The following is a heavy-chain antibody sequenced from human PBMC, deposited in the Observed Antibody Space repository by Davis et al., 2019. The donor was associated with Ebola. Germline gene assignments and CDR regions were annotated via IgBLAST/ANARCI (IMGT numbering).Heavy chain of an antibody. V-gene: IGHV3-30-3*01. CDR1: GFTLSSYA. CDR3: AREGAEQAFDI. D-gene: IGHD1-26*01. J-gene: IGHJ3*02. CDR2: ILYDGSNQ. Sequence: GESLKISCVASGFTLSSYAMHWVRQAPGKGLEWVALILYDGSNQYYADSVKGRFTVSRDNSKNTLHLQMSNLRPEDTAVYYCAREGAEQAFDIWGQGTMVTVSS.